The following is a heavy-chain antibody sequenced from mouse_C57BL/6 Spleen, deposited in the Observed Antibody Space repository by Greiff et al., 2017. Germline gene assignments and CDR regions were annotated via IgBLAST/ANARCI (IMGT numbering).Heavy chain of an antibody. D-gene: IGHD2-3*01. CDR1: GISITTGNYR. CDR3: ARDEGDGYYVFAY. CDR2: IYYSGPI. J-gene: IGHJ3*01. V-gene: IGHV3-5*01. Sequence: EVMLVESGPGLVKPSQTVFLTCTVTGISITTGNYRWSWIRQFPGNKLEWIGYIYYSGPITYNPSLTSRTTITRDTPKNQFFLEMNSLTAEDTATYYCARDEGDGYYVFAYWGQGTLVTVSA.